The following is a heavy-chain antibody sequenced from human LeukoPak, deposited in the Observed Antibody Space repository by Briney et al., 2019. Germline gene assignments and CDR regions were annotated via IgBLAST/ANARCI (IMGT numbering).Heavy chain of an antibody. CDR2: IKSRSDGGTT. V-gene: IGHV3-15*01. CDR1: GFTFKNAW. J-gene: IGHJ4*02. D-gene: IGHD6-19*01. CDR3: TTRSPITVSGKTDY. Sequence: PGGSLRLSCATSGFTFKNAWMTWVRQAPGKGLELVGRIKSRSDGGTTNYAAPVRGRFIISRDDSKNTLYLQMNSLKTEDTAVYYCTTRSPITVSGKTDYWGQGTQVTVSS.